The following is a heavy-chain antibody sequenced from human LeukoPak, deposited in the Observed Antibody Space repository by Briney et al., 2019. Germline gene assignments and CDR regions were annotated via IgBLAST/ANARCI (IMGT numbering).Heavy chain of an antibody. CDR2: TYYRSKWYS. Sequence: SQTLSLTCAISGDSVSSNSTACNWIRQSPSRGLEWLGRTYYRSKWYSDYAVSVKSRITINPDTSKNQFSLQLNSVTPEDTAVYYCARGGQGDGYSADETFDIWGQGTMVTVSS. V-gene: IGHV6-1*01. D-gene: IGHD5-24*01. CDR3: ARGGQGDGYSADETFDI. CDR1: GDSVSSNSTA. J-gene: IGHJ3*02.